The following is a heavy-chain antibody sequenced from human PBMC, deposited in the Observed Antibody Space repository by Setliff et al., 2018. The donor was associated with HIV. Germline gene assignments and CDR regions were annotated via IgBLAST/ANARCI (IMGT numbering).Heavy chain of an antibody. V-gene: IGHV1-2*02. CDR1: GYTFTGYY. CDR2: INPNSGGT. CDR3: ATGRIPGIPAVIVY. Sequence: ASVKVSCKASGYTFTGYYMHWVRQAPGQGLEWMGWINPNSGGTTYAQKFQGRVTMTRDTSISTAYMELSSLRSEDTAVYYCATGRIPGIPAVIVYWGQGTLVTVSS. D-gene: IGHD6-13*01. J-gene: IGHJ4*02.